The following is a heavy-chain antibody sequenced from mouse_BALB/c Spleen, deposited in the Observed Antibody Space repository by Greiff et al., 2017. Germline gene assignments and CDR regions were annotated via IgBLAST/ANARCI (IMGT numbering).Heavy chain of an antibody. Sequence: QVQLQQSGPGLVAPSQSLSITCTVSGFSLTGYGVNWVRQPPGKGLEWLGMIWGDGSTDYNSALKSRLSISKDNAKSQVFFKMNSLQANDTAIYYCARNMDYYAMDYWGQGTSVTVSS. J-gene: IGHJ4*01. CDR1: GFSLTGYG. CDR2: IWGDGST. CDR3: ARNMDYYAMDY. V-gene: IGHV2-6-7*01.